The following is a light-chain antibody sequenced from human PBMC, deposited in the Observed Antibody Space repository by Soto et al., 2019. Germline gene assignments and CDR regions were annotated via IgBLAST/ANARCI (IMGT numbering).Light chain of an antibody. CDR1: SSDVGGYDY. V-gene: IGLV2-11*01. CDR3: FSYAGTYTFYV. CDR2: DVT. Sequence: SALTPPPSGYWPLGQSVTISFTGTSSDVGGYDYVSWYQQHPGKAPKLMIYDVTKRPSGVPDRFSGSRSGNTASLTISGLQAEDDADYYCFSYAGTYTFYVFGTGTKVPV. J-gene: IGLJ1*01.